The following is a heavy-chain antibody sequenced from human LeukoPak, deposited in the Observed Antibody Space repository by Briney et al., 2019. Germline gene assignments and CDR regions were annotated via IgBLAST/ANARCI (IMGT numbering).Heavy chain of an antibody. CDR2: TYYRSKWYN. J-gene: IGHJ4*02. Sequence: NLSQTLSLTCAISGVSVSSGSAAWNWIRQSPSRGLEWLGRTYYRSKWYNDYAVTVRSRVPSNPDTSKIQFSLQLNSVTPEDAALYYCARDNSYGYFYVDCWGQGTLVTVSS. V-gene: IGHV6-1*01. D-gene: IGHD5-18*01. CDR1: GVSVSSGSAA. CDR3: ARDNSYGYFYVDC.